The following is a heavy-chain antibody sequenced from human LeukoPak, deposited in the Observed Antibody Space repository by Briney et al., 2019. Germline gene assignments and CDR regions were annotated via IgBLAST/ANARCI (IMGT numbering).Heavy chain of an antibody. J-gene: IGHJ4*02. CDR2: IKSRTDGGTT. D-gene: IGHD5-24*01. CDR3: ATEFYRNGYNY. CDR1: GFTFSSAW. Sequence: PGGSLRLSCAGSGFTFSSAWMTWVRQTPGKGLEWVGHIKSRTDGGTTGYAAPVKGRFTVSRDDSTNTVYMQMNSLKTEDSAVYYCATEFYRNGYNYWGQGTLVTVSS. V-gene: IGHV3-15*01.